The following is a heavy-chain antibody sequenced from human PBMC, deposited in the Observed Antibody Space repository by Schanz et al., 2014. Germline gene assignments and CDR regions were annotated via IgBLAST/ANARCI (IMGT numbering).Heavy chain of an antibody. CDR1: GFTFSTYA. CDR2: INGNGGIT. J-gene: IGHJ4*02. Sequence: EVQLLESGGALVQPGGSLRLSCSASGFTFSTYAMSWVRQAPGKGLEWVSAINGNGGITYYADPVKGRFSISRDNSQNTLYLQMDSLRPEDTAVYFCAKDLHSNSGNYYSYYFDSWGPGALVTVSS. CDR3: AKDLHSNSGNYYSYYFDS. D-gene: IGHD3-10*01. V-gene: IGHV3-23*01.